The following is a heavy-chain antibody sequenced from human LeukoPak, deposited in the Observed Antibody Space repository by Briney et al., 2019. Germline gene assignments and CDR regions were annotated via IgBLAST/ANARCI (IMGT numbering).Heavy chain of an antibody. J-gene: IGHJ4*02. CDR1: VFTVSSNY. Sequence: GGSLRLSCAASVFTVSSNYISWVRQAPGKGLEWVSDISGRGGSTFYSVKGRFTISRDNSKNTLFLQINRLRAEDTAIYYCAKAGEYCPDGSCYSENYYFDYWGQGTLVTVSS. CDR3: AKAGEYCPDGSCYSENYYFDY. CDR2: ISGRGGST. D-gene: IGHD2-15*01. V-gene: IGHV3-23*01.